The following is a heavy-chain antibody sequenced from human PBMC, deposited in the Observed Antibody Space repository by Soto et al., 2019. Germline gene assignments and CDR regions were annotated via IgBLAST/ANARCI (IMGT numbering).Heavy chain of an antibody. D-gene: IGHD6-13*01. CDR1: GGSFSGYY. Sequence: SEPLSLTCAVYGGSFSGYYWSWIRQPPGKGLEWIGEINHSGINNYNPSLKSRVTISVDTSKNQFSLKLSSVTAADTAVYYCARQPLWLYYYYYGMDVWGHGTRVTV. J-gene: IGHJ6*02. CDR2: INHSGIN. CDR3: ARQPLWLYYYYYGMDV. V-gene: IGHV4-34*01.